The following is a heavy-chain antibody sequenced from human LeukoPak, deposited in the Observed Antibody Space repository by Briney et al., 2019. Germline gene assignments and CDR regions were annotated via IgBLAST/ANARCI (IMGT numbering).Heavy chain of an antibody. Sequence: GASVKVSCKASGYTFTSYDINWVRQATGQGLEWMGWMNPNSGNTGYAQKFQGRVTITRNTSISTAYMELSSLRSEGTAVYYCARMTYSSSWPSYYYYMDVWGKGTTVTVSS. J-gene: IGHJ6*03. CDR1: GYTFTSYD. CDR2: MNPNSGNT. CDR3: ARMTYSSSWPSYYYYMDV. V-gene: IGHV1-8*03. D-gene: IGHD6-13*01.